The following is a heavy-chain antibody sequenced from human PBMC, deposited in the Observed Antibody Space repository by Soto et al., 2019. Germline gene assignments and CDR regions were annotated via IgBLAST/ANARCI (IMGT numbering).Heavy chain of an antibody. CDR1: GGSISSSNW. V-gene: IGHV4-4*02. D-gene: IGHD1-7*01. CDR2: IYHSGST. Sequence: KTSETLSLTCAVSGGSISSSNWWSWVRQPPGKGLEWIGEIYHSGSTNYNPSLKSRVTISVDKSKNQFSLKLSSVTAADTAVYYCARGRYNWNYVSYYFDYWGQGTLVTVSS. J-gene: IGHJ4*02. CDR3: ARGRYNWNYVSYYFDY.